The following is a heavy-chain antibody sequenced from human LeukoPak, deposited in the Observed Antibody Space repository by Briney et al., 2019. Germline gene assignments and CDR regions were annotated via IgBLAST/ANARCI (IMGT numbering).Heavy chain of an antibody. CDR3: AIRAPVDIVATLGERVKKGLDY. D-gene: IGHD5-12*01. V-gene: IGHV1-8*01. CDR1: GYTFTSYD. Sequence: ASVKVSRKASGYTFTSYDINWLRQATGQGPEWMGWMNPNSGNTGYAQKSQGRVTMTRNTSMSTAYLELSSLRSEDTAMYYCAIRAPVDIVATLGERVKKGLDYWGQGTLVTVSS. CDR2: MNPNSGNT. J-gene: IGHJ4*02.